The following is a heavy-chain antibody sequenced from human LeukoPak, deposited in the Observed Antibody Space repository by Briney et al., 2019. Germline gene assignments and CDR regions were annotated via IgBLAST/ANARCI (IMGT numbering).Heavy chain of an antibody. Sequence: GGSLRLSCAASGFTFTSYEMNWVRQAPGKGLEWVSYITISGSTIYYADSVTGRFTIFRDNAKNSLYLQMNSLRAEDTAVYYCARTTSFDYWGQGTLVTVSS. CDR3: ARTTSFDY. D-gene: IGHD1-1*01. CDR2: ITISGSTI. V-gene: IGHV3-48*03. J-gene: IGHJ4*02. CDR1: GFTFTSYE.